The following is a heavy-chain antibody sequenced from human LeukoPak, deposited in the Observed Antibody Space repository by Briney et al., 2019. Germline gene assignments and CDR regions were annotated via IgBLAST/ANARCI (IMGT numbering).Heavy chain of an antibody. CDR2: ISYSGST. CDR3: ARHVPPLAVTTNWIDP. J-gene: IGHJ5*02. Sequence: SETLSLTCTVSGGSISSTTYYWGWIRQPPGKGLEWIGSISYSGSTYYNPSLKSRVTISVDTSKNQFSLKLSSVTAADTAVYYCARHVPPLAVTTNWIDPWGQEPWSPSPQ. D-gene: IGHD4-11*01. CDR1: GGSISSTTYY. V-gene: IGHV4-39*01.